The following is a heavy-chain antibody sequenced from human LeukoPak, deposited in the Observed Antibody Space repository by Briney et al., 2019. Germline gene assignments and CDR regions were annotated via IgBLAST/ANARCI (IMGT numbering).Heavy chain of an antibody. Sequence: ASVKVSCKASGGTFSSYAISWVRQAPGQGLEWMGGIIPIFGTANYAQKFQGRVTITADKSTSTAYMELSSLRSEDTAVYYCARDDYYGSGSYYGYYYGMDVWGKGITVTVSS. J-gene: IGHJ6*04. V-gene: IGHV1-69*06. CDR3: ARDDYYGSGSYYGYYYGMDV. CDR2: IIPIFGTA. D-gene: IGHD3-10*01. CDR1: GGTFSSYA.